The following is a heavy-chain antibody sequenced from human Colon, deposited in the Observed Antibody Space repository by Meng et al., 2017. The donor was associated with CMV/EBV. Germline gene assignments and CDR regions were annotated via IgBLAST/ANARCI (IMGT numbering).Heavy chain of an antibody. CDR1: CYTFTNYY. CDR3: LREESGGYFDY. D-gene: IGHD3-16*01. J-gene: IGHJ4*02. V-gene: IGHV1-46*01. Sequence: SCTPSCYTFTNYYIHWVRQTPGQGLEWMGIFLTTFGPTNYAQKFQGRITMTRDTSTSTIYMELSSLTSEDAAVYYCLREESGGYFDYWGQGTLVTVSS. CDR2: FLTTFGPT.